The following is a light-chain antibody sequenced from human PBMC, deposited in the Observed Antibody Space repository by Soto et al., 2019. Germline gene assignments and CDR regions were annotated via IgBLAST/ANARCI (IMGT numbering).Light chain of an antibody. CDR3: HQYDNLPFT. CDR2: DAS. Sequence: DIQMTQSPSSLSASVGDRVTITCQASQDISNYLNWFQQKPGKAPKLLIYDASNLETGVPSRFSGSGSGTDFTFTISSLQPEDIATYYCHQYDNLPFTFGPGTKVDIK. V-gene: IGKV1-33*01. J-gene: IGKJ3*01. CDR1: QDISNY.